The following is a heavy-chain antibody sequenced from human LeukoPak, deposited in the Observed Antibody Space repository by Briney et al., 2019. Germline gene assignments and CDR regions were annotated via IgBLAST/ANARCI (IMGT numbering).Heavy chain of an antibody. J-gene: IGHJ4*02. V-gene: IGHV3-30*02. CDR3: AKRRIAVADY. CDR1: GFTFSSYG. CDR2: IRYDGSNE. Sequence: GGSLRLSCAASGFTFSSYGMHWVRQAPGKGLEWVSFIRYDGSNEYYADSVRGRFTISRDNSKNTLYLQMSSLRAEDTAVYYCAKRRIAVADYWGQGTLVTVSS. D-gene: IGHD6-13*01.